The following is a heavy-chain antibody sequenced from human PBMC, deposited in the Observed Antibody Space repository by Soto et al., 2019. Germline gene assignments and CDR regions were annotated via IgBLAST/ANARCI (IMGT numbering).Heavy chain of an antibody. D-gene: IGHD3-16*01. CDR3: ARSELERGEVGYYGMDV. Sequence: QVQLVQSGADLKKPGASVQVSCKTSGYTFSNYAINWVRQAPGQGLEWMGWISSYNSYNGDTKYARMLQDRLTMTIDTSTATADMELRSLRSDDKAVYYCARSELERGEVGYYGMDVWGQGTTVTVSS. CDR1: GYTFSNYA. CDR2: ISSYNSYNGDT. J-gene: IGHJ6*02. V-gene: IGHV1-18*04.